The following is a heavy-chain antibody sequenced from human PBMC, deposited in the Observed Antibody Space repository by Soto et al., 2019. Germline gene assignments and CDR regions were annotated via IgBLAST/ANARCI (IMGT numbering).Heavy chain of an antibody. CDR2: IIPMFAAT. CDR1: GGSFSDFA. D-gene: IGHD2-15*01. CDR3: ARAAIVAVPAALSSYHDYTNYRFDS. V-gene: IGHV1-69*01. J-gene: IGHJ4*02. Sequence: QVQLAQSGAEMTKPGSSVKVSCRASGGSFSDFAFSWVRQAPGQGLEWMGGIIPMFAATKYAQRLQDRVTITADESTNTVYLALNSLTSADTAIYYCARAAIVAVPAALSSYHDYTNYRFDSWGQGPLGTVSS.